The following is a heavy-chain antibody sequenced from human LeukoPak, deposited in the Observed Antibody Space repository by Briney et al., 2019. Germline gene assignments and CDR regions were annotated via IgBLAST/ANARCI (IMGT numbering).Heavy chain of an antibody. CDR1: GGSISSYY. CDR2: IYYSGST. D-gene: IGHD2-15*01. V-gene: IGHV4-59*08. J-gene: IGHJ3*02. CDR3: ARRDYCSGGSCTTGAFDI. Sequence: TSQTLSLTCTVSGGSISSYYWSWIRQPPGKGLEWIGYIYYSGSTNYNPSLKSRVTISVDTSKNQFSLKLSSVTAADTAVYYCARRDYCSGGSCTTGAFDIWGQGTMVTVSS.